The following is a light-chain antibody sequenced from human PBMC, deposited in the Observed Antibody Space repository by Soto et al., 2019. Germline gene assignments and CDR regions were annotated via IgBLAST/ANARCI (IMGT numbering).Light chain of an antibody. J-gene: IGKJ1*01. CDR2: TAS. CDR1: QSISNC. CDR3: QQYKSYSPT. Sequence: DTQMTQSPSTLSASVGDRVTITCRASQSISNCLAWYQQRPGRAPNLLIHTASTLKSGVPSSFSGSGSGTEFTLTISSLQPDDFATYYCQQYKSYSPTFGQGTKVEIK. V-gene: IGKV1-5*03.